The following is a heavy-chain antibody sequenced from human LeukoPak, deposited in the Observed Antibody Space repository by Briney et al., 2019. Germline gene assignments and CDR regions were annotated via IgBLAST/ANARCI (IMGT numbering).Heavy chain of an antibody. CDR1: GYSFTSNW. CDR3: ASTYCGGDCYGDAFDI. J-gene: IGHJ3*02. CDR2: IYPGDSDT. V-gene: IGHV5-51*01. D-gene: IGHD2-21*02. Sequence: GESLKISCKGSGYSFTSNWIGWVRQMPGKGLEWMGIIYPGDSDTRYSPSFQGQVTISADKSISTAYLQWSSLKASDTAMYYCASTYCGGDCYGDAFDIWGQGTMVTVSS.